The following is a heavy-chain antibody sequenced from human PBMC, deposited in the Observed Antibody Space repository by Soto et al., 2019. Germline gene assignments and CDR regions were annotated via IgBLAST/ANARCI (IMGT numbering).Heavy chain of an antibody. V-gene: IGHV1-46*01. CDR3: ARDRGAAAGTDFDY. J-gene: IGHJ4*02. CDR2: IKPTDGWT. Sequence: ASVKVSCKASGYTFTSDLMHWVRQAPGQGLEWIGIIKPTDGWTSYAQKFQGRVTITTDASTSTAYMELSSLRSEDTAVYYCARDRGAAAGTDFDYWGQGTLVTVSS. D-gene: IGHD6-13*01. CDR1: GYTFTSDL.